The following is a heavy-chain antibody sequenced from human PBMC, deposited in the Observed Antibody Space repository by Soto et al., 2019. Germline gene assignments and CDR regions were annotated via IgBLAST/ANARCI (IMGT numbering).Heavy chain of an antibody. D-gene: IGHD4-17*01. V-gene: IGHV3-21*02. CDR3: ARDYGDYWGGRYFGY. CDR2: INSGSSYV. Sequence: EVQLVESGGGLVKPGGSLRLSCAGSGFPFSTYSMNWVRQAPGKGLECVSSINSGSSYVNYTDSVKGRFTISRDDAKNLLFLQMNSLRGEDTAIYYCARDYGDYWGGRYFGYWGQGILVTVSS. J-gene: IGHJ4*02. CDR1: GFPFSTYS.